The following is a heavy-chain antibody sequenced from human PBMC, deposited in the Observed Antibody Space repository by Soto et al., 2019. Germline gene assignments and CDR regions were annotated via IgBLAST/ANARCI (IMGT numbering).Heavy chain of an antibody. Sequence: QVQLVQSGAEVKKPGASVKVSCKASGYTFTSYGISWVRQAPGQGLEWMGWISAYNGNINYEQKLQGRVTMTTDTSTSTAYREPKSLRSDDTAVYYCARSASYSPYYYYGMDVWGQGTTVTVSS. V-gene: IGHV1-18*04. CDR3: ARSASYSPYYYYGMDV. J-gene: IGHJ6*02. CDR1: GYTFTSYG. CDR2: ISAYNGNI. D-gene: IGHD1-26*01.